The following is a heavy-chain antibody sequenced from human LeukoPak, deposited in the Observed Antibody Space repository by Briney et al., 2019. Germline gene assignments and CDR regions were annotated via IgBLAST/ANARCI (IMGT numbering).Heavy chain of an antibody. V-gene: IGHV4-59*08. CDR2: IHYIGST. J-gene: IGHJ4*02. CDR3: ASYYCSGVSCYHFDY. D-gene: IGHD2-15*01. CDR1: GGSISSYY. Sequence: SETLSLTCSVSGGSISSYYWSWIRQPPGKGLEWIGYIHYIGSTNYNPSLKSRVTMSVDTSKNQFSLKLSSVTAADTAIYYCASYYCSGVSCYHFDYWGQGTLVTVSS.